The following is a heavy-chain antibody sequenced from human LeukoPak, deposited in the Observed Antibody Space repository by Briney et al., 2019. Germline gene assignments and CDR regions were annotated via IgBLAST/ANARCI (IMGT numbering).Heavy chain of an antibody. Sequence: SETLSLTCSVSTDSTNTYYWSWIRQSPGKGLEWIGHIYHSGSTDYNPSFKSRVTISIDMSKKEFSLKLTSVTAADTAVYYCAREHSRSVVAGSRPDLWGQGLLVTVSS. J-gene: IGHJ4*02. D-gene: IGHD2-15*01. CDR1: TDSTNTYY. CDR3: AREHSRSVVAGSRPDL. V-gene: IGHV4-59*12. CDR2: IYHSGST.